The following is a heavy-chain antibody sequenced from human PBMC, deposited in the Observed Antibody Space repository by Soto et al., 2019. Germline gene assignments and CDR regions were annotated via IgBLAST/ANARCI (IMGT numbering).Heavy chain of an antibody. V-gene: IGHV1-46*03. CDR2: INPSGGST. D-gene: IGHD5-12*01. CDR3: ARAYSGYDPFDD. Sequence: ASVKVSCKASGYTFTTNYIHWVRQAPGQGPEWMGVINPSGGSTDSAQKFQGRVTMTGDTSTSTVYMELSSLRSEDTAVYYCARAYSGYDPFDDWGQGIRVTVSS. J-gene: IGHJ4*02. CDR1: GYTFTTNY.